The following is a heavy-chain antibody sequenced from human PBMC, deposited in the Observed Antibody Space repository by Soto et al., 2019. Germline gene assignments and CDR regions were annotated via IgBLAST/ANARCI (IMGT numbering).Heavy chain of an antibody. CDR3: ARPRAYHYYDSSGIDY. Sequence: QVQLVESGGGLVKPGGSLRLSCAASGFTFSDYYMSWIRQAPGKGLEWVSKISSSGSTIYYAESVKGRFTISRDNAKKSLYLQMNSVRAEDTAIYYCARPRAYHYYDSSGIDYWGQGTLVTVSS. CDR2: ISSSGSTI. J-gene: IGHJ4*02. CDR1: GFTFSDYY. V-gene: IGHV3-11*01. D-gene: IGHD3-22*01.